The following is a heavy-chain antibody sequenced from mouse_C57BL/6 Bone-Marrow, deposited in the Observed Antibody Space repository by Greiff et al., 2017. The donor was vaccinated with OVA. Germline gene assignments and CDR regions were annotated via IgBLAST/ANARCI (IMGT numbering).Heavy chain of an antibody. CDR1: GYTFTDHT. Sequence: QVQLQQSDAELVKPGASVKISCKVSGYTFTDHTIHWMKQRPEQGLEWIGYIYPRDGSTKYNEKFKGKATLTADKSSSTAYMQLNSLTSEDSAVYFCKGAVVATDWYFDVWGTGTTVTVSS. CDR2: IYPRDGST. J-gene: IGHJ1*03. V-gene: IGHV1-78*01. CDR3: KGAVVATDWYFDV. D-gene: IGHD1-1*01.